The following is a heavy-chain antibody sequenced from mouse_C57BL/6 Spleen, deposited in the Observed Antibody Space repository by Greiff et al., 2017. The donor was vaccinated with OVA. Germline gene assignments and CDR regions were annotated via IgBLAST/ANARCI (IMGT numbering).Heavy chain of an antibody. J-gene: IGHJ1*03. CDR3: ARSDDGYYPYWYFDV. CDR1: GYAFSSYW. Sequence: VQLQQSGAELVKPGASVKISCKASGYAFSSYWMNWVKQRPGKGLEWIGQIYPGDGDTNYNGKFKGKATLTADKSSSTAYMQLSSLTSEDSAVYFCARSDDGYYPYWYFDVWGTGTTVTVSS. CDR2: IYPGDGDT. V-gene: IGHV1-80*01. D-gene: IGHD2-3*01.